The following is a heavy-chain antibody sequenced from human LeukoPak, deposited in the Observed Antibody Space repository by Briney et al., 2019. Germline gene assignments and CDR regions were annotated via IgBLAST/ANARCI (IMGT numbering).Heavy chain of an antibody. CDR1: GFTFSSYW. D-gene: IGHD3-22*01. Sequence: QSGGSLRLSCAASGFTFSSYWMSWVRQAPGKGLEWVANIKQDGSEKYYVDSVKGRFTISRDNAKNSLYLQMNSLRAEDTAVYYCARGAANYDSSGYYPSVVDYWGQGTLVTVSS. V-gene: IGHV3-7*01. CDR3: ARGAANYDSSGYYPSVVDY. CDR2: IKQDGSEK. J-gene: IGHJ4*02.